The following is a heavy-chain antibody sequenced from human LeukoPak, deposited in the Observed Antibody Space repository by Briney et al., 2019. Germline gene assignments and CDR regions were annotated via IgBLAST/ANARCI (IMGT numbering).Heavy chain of an antibody. D-gene: IGHD6-13*01. CDR3: ARVGIAAAGSEFDY. V-gene: IGHV4-59*01. CDR1: GGSISSYY. J-gene: IGHJ4*02. CDR2: IYYSGST. Sequence: PSEALSLTCTVSGGSISSYYWSWIRQPPGKGLEWIGYIYYSGSTNYNPSLKSRVTISVDTSTNQFSLKLSSVTAADTAVYYCARVGIAAAGSEFDYWGQGTLVTVSS.